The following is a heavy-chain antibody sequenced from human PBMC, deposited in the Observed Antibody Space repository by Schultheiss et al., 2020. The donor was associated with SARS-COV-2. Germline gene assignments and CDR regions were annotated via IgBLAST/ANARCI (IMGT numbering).Heavy chain of an antibody. CDR3: ARDDYGGTIYFDY. Sequence: ASVKVSCKASGYTFTSYAMHWVRQAPGQRLEWMGWINAGNGNTKYSQKFQGRVTITRDTSTSTAYMELRSLRSDDTAVYYCARDDYGGTIYFDYWGQGTLVTVAS. J-gene: IGHJ4*02. CDR1: GYTFTSYA. D-gene: IGHD4-23*01. CDR2: INAGNGNT. V-gene: IGHV1-3*01.